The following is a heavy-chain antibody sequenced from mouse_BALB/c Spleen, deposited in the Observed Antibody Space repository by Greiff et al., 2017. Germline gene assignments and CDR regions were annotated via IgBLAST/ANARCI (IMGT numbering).Heavy chain of an antibody. J-gene: IGHJ3*01. CDR1: GFSLTSYG. CDR2: IWAGGST. V-gene: IGHV2-9*02. CDR3: ARDEDYDGLWFAY. Sequence: QVQLKESGPGLVAPSQSLSITCTVSGFSLTSYGVHWVRQPPGKGLEWLGVIWAGGSTNYNSALVSRLSISKDNSKSQVFLKMNSLRTDDTAMYDCARDEDYDGLWFAYWGQGTLVTVSA. D-gene: IGHD2-4*01.